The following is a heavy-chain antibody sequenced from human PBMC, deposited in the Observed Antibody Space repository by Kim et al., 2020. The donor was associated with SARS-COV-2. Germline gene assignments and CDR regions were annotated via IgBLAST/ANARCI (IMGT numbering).Heavy chain of an antibody. Sequence: GGSLRLSCAASGFTFDDYGMSWVRQAPGKGLEWVSGINWNGGSTGYADSVKGRFTISRDNAKNSLYLQMNSLRAEDTALYHCARGGGYSGYDSPYWYFDLWGRGTLVTVSS. CDR3: ARGGGYSGYDSPYWYFDL. J-gene: IGHJ2*01. V-gene: IGHV3-20*01. CDR1: GFTFDDYG. CDR2: INWNGGST. D-gene: IGHD5-12*01.